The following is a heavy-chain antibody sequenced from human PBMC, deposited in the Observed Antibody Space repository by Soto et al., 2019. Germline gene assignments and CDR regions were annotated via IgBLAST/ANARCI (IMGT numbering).Heavy chain of an antibody. Sequence: ASVKVSCKASGFTFTSSAVQWVRQARGQRLEWMGWIVVDSGNTNYAQKLQERVTITTDISTSTAYMELRSLRSDDTAVYYCARDRYDILTGYYMRWFDPWGQGTLVTVSS. J-gene: IGHJ5*01. V-gene: IGHV1-58*01. CDR2: IVVDSGNT. CDR3: ARDRYDILTGYYMRWFDP. CDR1: GFTFTSSA. D-gene: IGHD3-9*01.